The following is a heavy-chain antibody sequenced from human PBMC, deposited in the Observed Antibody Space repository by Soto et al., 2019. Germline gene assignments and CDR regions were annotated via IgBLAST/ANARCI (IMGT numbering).Heavy chain of an antibody. J-gene: IGHJ6*02. CDR3: ARGGNIVVVLDYYYYGMDV. CDR1: GFTVSSNY. D-gene: IGHD2-2*01. CDR2: IYSGGST. Sequence: GGSLRLSCAASGFTVSSNYMSWVRQAPGKGLEWVSVIYSGGSTYYADSVKGRFTISRDNSKNTLYLQMNSLRAEDTAVYYCARGGNIVVVLDYYYYGMDVWGQGTTVTVSS. V-gene: IGHV3-66*01.